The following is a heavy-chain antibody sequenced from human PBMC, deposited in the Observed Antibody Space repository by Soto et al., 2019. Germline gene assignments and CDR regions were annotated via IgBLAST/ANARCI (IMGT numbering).Heavy chain of an antibody. J-gene: IGHJ5*02. CDR3: ARVPTIRITGTTTNWFDP. D-gene: IGHD1-20*01. CDR2: MNPSAGTT. Sequence: QVHLVQSGAEVKKPGASVKVSCKASGYSFSTYDINWVRQAPGQGLEWMGWMNPSAGTTGSAQKFQGRVTMTWDTSISTAYMELSSLTSEDTAVYYCARVPTIRITGTTTNWFDPWGQGTLVTVSP. CDR1: GYSFSTYD. V-gene: IGHV1-8*02.